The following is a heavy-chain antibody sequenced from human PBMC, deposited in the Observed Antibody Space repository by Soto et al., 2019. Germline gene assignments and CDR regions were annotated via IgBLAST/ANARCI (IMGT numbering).Heavy chain of an antibody. D-gene: IGHD3-9*01. CDR3: ARDLAASVLRYFDWVLFDGMDV. V-gene: IGHV1-46*01. Sequence: ASVKGSCKATGYTFTSYYMHWVRQAPGQGLEWMGIINPSGGSTSYAQKCQGRVTMTRDTSTSTVYMELSSLRSEDTAVYYCARDLAASVLRYFDWVLFDGMDVWGQGTTVTVSS. J-gene: IGHJ6*02. CDR2: INPSGGST. CDR1: GYTFTSYY.